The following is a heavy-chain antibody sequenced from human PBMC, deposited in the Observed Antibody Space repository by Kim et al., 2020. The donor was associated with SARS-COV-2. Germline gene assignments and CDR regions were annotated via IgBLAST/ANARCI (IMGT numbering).Heavy chain of an antibody. V-gene: IGHV3-9*01. CDR1: GFTLDDYA. CDR2: ISWHSGSI. D-gene: IGHD3-22*01. CDR3: AKDYYYDSSGYYGEEARGYYFDY. J-gene: IGHJ4*02. Sequence: GGSLRLSCAASGFTLDDYAMHWVRQAPGKGLEWVSGISWHSGSIGYADSVKGRFTISRDNAKNSLYLQMNSLRAEDTALYYCAKDYYYDSSGYYGEEARGYYFDYWGQGTLDTVSS.